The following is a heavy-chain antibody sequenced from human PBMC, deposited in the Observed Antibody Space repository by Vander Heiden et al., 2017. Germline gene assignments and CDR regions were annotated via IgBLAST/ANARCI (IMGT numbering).Heavy chain of an antibody. CDR2: ISGSGGST. D-gene: IGHD6-19*01. V-gene: IGHV3-23*01. CDR3: AKDEVDSGQWLKTDY. J-gene: IGHJ4*02. CDR1: GFTFSGYA. Sequence: EVQLLEYGGGLVEPGGSLRISCSACGFTFSGYAMSWVRQAPGKGLEWVSAISGSGGSTYYADSVKGRFTISRDNSKNTLYLQMNSLRAEDTAVYYCAKDEVDSGQWLKTDYWGQGTLVTVSS.